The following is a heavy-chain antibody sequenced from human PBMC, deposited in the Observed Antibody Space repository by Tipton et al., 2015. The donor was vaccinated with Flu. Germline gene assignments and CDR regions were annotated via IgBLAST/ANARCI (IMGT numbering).Heavy chain of an antibody. V-gene: IGHV3-30*07. J-gene: IGHJ4*02. CDR3: ASSPWFKEGRLPY. CDR1: GINFSRYA. CDR2: ISYDATLE. D-gene: IGHD3-22*01. Sequence: SLRLSCAASGINFSRYAMHWVRQAPDRGLEWVAVISYDATLEYFADSVKGRFTISRDNSKNTLFLQMNSLRSNDTAVYYCASSPWFKEGRLPYWGQGILVTVSS.